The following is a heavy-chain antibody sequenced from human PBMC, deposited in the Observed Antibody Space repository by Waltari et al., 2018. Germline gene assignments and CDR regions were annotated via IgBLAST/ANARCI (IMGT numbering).Heavy chain of an antibody. CDR1: GFTFSSYS. Sequence: EVQLVESGGGLVKPGGSLRLSCAASGFTFSSYSMTWVSQAPGKGLEWVSSISSSSSYIYYADSVKGRFTISRDNAKNSLYLQMNSLRAEDTAVYYCARPVAGTMGEFDYWGQGTLVTVSS. CDR2: ISSSSSYI. V-gene: IGHV3-21*01. J-gene: IGHJ4*02. D-gene: IGHD6-19*01. CDR3: ARPVAGTMGEFDY.